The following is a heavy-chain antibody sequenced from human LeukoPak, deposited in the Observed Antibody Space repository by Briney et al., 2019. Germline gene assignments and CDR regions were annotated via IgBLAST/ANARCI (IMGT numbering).Heavy chain of an antibody. CDR3: ARDRGGGSQIFDY. V-gene: IGHV4-4*02. D-gene: IGHD1-26*01. CDR2: IHHTGSS. J-gene: IGHJ4*02. Sequence: GSLRLSCAASGFTFSSYAMHWVRQPPGKGLEWIGEIHHTGSSNYNPSLKSRVTISIDKSMNQFSLDLSSVTAADTAVYYCARDRGGGSQIFDYWGQGTLVTVSS. CDR1: GFTFSSYA.